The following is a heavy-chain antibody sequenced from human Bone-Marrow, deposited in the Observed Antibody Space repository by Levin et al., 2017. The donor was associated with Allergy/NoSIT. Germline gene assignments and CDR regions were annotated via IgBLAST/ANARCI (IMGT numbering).Heavy chain of an antibody. CDR1: GFTLGNAW. CDR3: TTRSH. CDR2: IKGKTDGGTT. Sequence: GESLKISCVASGFTLGNAWMNWVRQAPGKGLQWVGRIKGKTDGGTTDYAAPVKGRFTISRDDSKKTLYLQMNSLKTEDTAIYYCTTRSHWGQGTLVTVFS. V-gene: IGHV3-15*01. J-gene: IGHJ4*02.